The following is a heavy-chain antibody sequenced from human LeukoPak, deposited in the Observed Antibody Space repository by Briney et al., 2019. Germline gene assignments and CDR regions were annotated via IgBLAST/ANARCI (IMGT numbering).Heavy chain of an antibody. CDR2: INHSGST. Sequence: PSETLSLTCAVYDGSLSGYYWTWIRQPPGKGLEWIGEINHSGSTNYNPSLKSRVTISVDTSKNQFSLKLSSVTAADTAVYYCAHWNTSVDYWGQEPWSPSPQ. J-gene: IGHJ4*01. CDR3: AHWNTSVDY. D-gene: IGHD1/OR15-1a*01. CDR1: DGSLSGYY. V-gene: IGHV4-34*01.